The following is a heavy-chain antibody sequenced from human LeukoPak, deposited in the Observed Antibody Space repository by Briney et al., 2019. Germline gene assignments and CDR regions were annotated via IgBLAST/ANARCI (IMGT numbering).Heavy chain of an antibody. CDR1: GFTFSSYS. V-gene: IGHV3-48*01. Sequence: GGSLRLSCAASGFTFSSYSMNWVRQAPGKGLEWVSYISSSSSTIYYADSVKGRFTISRDNAKNSLYLQMNSLRAEDTAVYYCASGWSTVTTFAFDIWGQGTMVTVSS. D-gene: IGHD4-17*01. CDR3: ASGWSTVTTFAFDI. CDR2: ISSSSSTI. J-gene: IGHJ3*02.